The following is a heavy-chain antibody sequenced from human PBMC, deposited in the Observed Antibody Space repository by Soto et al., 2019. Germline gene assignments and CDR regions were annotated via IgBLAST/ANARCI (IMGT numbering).Heavy chain of an antibody. V-gene: IGHV3-48*03. CDR1: GFTFTSYE. CDR2: ISSSGTTK. Sequence: PVGSLRLSCAASGFTFTSYEMNWVRQAPGKGLEWVSYISSSGTTKYYADSVKGRFTISRDSAKNSLYLQMNSLRAEDTAVYYCATRPHRRNIATGYWGQGTLVTVSS. D-gene: IGHD1-1*01. J-gene: IGHJ4*02. CDR3: ATRPHRRNIATGY.